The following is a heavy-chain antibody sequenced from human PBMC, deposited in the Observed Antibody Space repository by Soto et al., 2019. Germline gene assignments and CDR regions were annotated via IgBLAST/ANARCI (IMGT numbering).Heavy chain of an antibody. CDR3: AKLAVRGSYFGEDY. Sequence: EVQLLESGGGLVQPGGSLRLSCTASGFTFSGYAMYWVRQAPGKGLEWVSAISGSGDRTYYADSVKGRFTISRDNSKNTLDVQMNSLRAEDRAVYYCAKLAVRGSYFGEDYWGQGALVTVSS. D-gene: IGHD1-26*01. J-gene: IGHJ4*02. V-gene: IGHV3-23*01. CDR2: ISGSGDRT. CDR1: GFTFSGYA.